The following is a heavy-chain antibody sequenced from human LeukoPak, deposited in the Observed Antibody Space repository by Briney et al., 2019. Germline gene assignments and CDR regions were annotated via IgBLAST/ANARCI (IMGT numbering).Heavy chain of an antibody. CDR2: INPSGGNT. J-gene: IGHJ4*02. V-gene: IGHV1-46*03. Sequence: ASVKVSCKASGYTFTSYYMHWVRQAPGQGLEWMGIINPSGGNTNYAQKSQGRVTMTRDASTSTVYMELGSLRSEDTAVYYCAREMDGGDQDYWGQGTLVTVSS. CDR3: AREMDGGDQDY. D-gene: IGHD2-21*02. CDR1: GYTFTSYY.